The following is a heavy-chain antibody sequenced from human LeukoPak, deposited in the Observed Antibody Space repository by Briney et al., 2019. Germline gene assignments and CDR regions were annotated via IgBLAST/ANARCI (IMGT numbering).Heavy chain of an antibody. CDR1: GFTFSSYG. V-gene: IGHV3-30*18. CDR3: AKDLRWQQLVGRWFDP. D-gene: IGHD6-13*01. Sequence: GRSLRLSCAASGFTFSSYGMHWVRQAPGKGLEWVAVISYDGSNKYYADSVKGRFTISRDNSKNTLYLQMNSLRAEDTAVYYCAKDLRWQQLVGRWFDPWGQGTLVTVSS. J-gene: IGHJ5*02. CDR2: ISYDGSNK.